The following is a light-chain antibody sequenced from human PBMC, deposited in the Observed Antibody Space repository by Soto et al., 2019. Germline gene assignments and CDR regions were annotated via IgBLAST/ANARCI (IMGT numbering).Light chain of an antibody. CDR1: SSDVGGYNF. J-gene: IGLJ3*02. Sequence: QSALTQPASVSGSPGQSITISCTGTSSDVGGYNFVSWYQQHPGKAPKLMIYEVSNRPSGVSNRFSGSKSGNTASLTISGLQAEDEADYYCASYTNSGTLEVFGGGTTVPVL. CDR2: EVS. V-gene: IGLV2-14*01. CDR3: ASYTNSGTLEV.